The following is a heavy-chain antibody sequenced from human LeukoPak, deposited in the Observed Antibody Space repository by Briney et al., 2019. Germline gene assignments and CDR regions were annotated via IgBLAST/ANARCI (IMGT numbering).Heavy chain of an antibody. V-gene: IGHV4-61*02. CDR2: IYNSGST. CDR3: ARGRDDDVWGSYPTCFDF. J-gene: IGHJ4*02. D-gene: IGHD3-16*02. CDR1: GGSISSGTYY. Sequence: SETLSLTCTVSGGSISSGTYYWPWIRQPAGKGLEWIGRIYNSGSTSYNPSLKSRVTISMDTSKNQFSLKLNSVTAADTAVYYCARGRDDDVWGSYPTCFDFWGQGTLVTVSS.